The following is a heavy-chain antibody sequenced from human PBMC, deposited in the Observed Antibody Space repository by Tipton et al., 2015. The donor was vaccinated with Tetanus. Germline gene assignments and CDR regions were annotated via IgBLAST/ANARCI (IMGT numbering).Heavy chain of an antibody. Sequence: LSLTCSVSGVSISGGRYYWSWIRQRPGKGLEWIGDIYSSGSTYTDPSLKGRVTISVDTSKNQFSLRVNSVTAADTAVYYCARDQARGARGWNYFDFWGLGTLVTVSS. CDR3: ARDQARGARGWNYFDF. D-gene: IGHD1-26*01. CDR2: IYSSGST. CDR1: GVSISGGRYY. J-gene: IGHJ4*02. V-gene: IGHV4-31*03.